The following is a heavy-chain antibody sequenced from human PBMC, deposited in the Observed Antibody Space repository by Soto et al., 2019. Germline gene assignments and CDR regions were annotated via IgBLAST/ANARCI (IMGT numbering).Heavy chain of an antibody. CDR2: ISGSGGST. CDR1: GFTFSSYA. CDR3: AKDTEQWLVYDAFDI. V-gene: IGHV3-23*01. Sequence: GGSLRLSCAASGFTFSSYAMSWARQAPGKGLEWVSAISGSGGSTYYADSVKGRFTISRDNSKNTLYLQMNSLRAEDTAVYYCAKDTEQWLVYDAFDIWGQGTMVTVSS. J-gene: IGHJ3*02. D-gene: IGHD6-19*01.